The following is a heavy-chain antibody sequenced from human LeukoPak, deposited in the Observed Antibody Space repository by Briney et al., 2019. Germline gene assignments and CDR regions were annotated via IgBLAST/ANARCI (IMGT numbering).Heavy chain of an antibody. J-gene: IGHJ6*03. D-gene: IGHD3-22*01. CDR1: GFTFTNSW. V-gene: IGHV3-73*01. Sequence: PGGSLRLSCGAFGFTFTNSWMAWVRQASGKGLEWVGRIRSKANSYATAYAASVKGRFTISRDDSKNTAYLQMNSLKTEDTAVYYCTSSRDYYDSSVYYYMDVWGKGTTVTVSS. CDR2: IRSKANSYAT. CDR3: TSSRDYYDSSVYYYMDV.